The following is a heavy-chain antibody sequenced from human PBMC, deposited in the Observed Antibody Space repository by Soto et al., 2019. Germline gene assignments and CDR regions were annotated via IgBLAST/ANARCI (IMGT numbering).Heavy chain of an antibody. Sequence: PGGSLRLSCAASGFTFSSYAMHWVRQAPGKGLEWVAVISYDGSNKYYADSVKGRFTISRDNSKNTLYLQMNSLRAEDTAVYYCAREEGVVVVAAILYYYYGMDVWGQGTTVTVSS. V-gene: IGHV3-30-3*01. D-gene: IGHD2-15*01. CDR1: GFTFSSYA. CDR2: ISYDGSNK. CDR3: AREEGVVVVAAILYYYYGMDV. J-gene: IGHJ6*02.